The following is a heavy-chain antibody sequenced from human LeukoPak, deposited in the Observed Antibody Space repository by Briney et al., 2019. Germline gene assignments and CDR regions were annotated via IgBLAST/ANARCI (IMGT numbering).Heavy chain of an antibody. D-gene: IGHD2-2*02. CDR2: IIPIFGTA. CDR3: AYVPAAIRDYYYYYYMDV. J-gene: IGHJ6*03. CDR1: GGTFSSYA. V-gene: IGHV1-69*13. Sequence: ASVKVSCKASGGTFSSYAISWVRQAPGQGLEWMGGIIPIFGTANYAQKFQGRVTITADESTSTAYMELSSLRSEDTAVYYCAYVPAAIRDYYYYYYMDVWGKGTTVTVSS.